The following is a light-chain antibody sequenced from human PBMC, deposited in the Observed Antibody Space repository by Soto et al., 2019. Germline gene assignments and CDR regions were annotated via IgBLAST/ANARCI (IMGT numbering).Light chain of an antibody. V-gene: IGKV3-15*01. CDR1: QSVSRD. CDR2: GAS. Sequence: EIVMTQSPATLSVSPGERATLSCRASQSVSRDLAWYQQKPGQAPRLLIHGASTRATGIPARFSGSGSGTEFTLTISSLQSEDVAVYYCQQYHDWPPLTFGGGTKVEI. J-gene: IGKJ4*01. CDR3: QQYHDWPPLT.